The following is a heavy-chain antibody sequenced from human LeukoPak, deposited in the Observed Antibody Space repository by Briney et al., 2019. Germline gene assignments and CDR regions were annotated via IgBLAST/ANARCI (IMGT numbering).Heavy chain of an antibody. CDR1: GGSISSSSYY. V-gene: IGHV4-39*01. Sequence: SETLSLTCTVSGGSISSSSYYWGWIRQPPGKGLEWIGSIYYSGSTYYNPSLKSRVTISVDTSKNQFSLKLSSVTAADTAVYYCARHDYGDYSGVDYWGQGTLVTVSS. CDR2: IYYSGST. J-gene: IGHJ4*02. CDR3: ARHDYGDYSGVDY. D-gene: IGHD4-17*01.